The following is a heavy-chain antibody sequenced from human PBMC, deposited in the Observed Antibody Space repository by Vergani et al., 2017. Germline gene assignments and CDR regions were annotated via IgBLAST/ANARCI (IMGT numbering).Heavy chain of an antibody. D-gene: IGHD3-3*01. CDR1: GFTFDDYG. CDR3: AREGNAYYDFWSGYYTQYYFDY. CDR2: INWNGGST. J-gene: IGHJ4*02. Sequence: EVQLVESGGGVVRPGGSLRLSCAASGFTFDDYGMSWVRQAPGKGLEWVSGINWNGGSTGYADSVKGRFTISSDNAKNSLYLQMNSLRAKDTALYYCAREGNAYYDFWSGYYTQYYFDYWGQGTLVTVSS. V-gene: IGHV3-20*04.